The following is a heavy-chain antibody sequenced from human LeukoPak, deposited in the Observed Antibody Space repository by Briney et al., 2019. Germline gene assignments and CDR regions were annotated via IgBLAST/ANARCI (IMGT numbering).Heavy chain of an antibody. V-gene: IGHV3-30*04. CDR2: IFHDGSNK. CDR3: ARDQTPVTMVRGGGMDV. Sequence: GGSLRLSCAASGFTFSTYAMHWVRQAPGKGLEWVAVIFHDGSNKYYADSVKGRFTTSRDNSKNTLYLQMNSLRAEDTAVYYCARDQTPVTMVRGGGMDVWGKGTTVTVSS. D-gene: IGHD3-10*01. CDR1: GFTFSTYA. J-gene: IGHJ6*04.